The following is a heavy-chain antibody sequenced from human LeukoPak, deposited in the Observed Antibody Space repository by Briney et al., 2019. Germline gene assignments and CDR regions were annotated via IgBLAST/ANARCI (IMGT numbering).Heavy chain of an antibody. J-gene: IGHJ5*02. CDR3: ARTHYSNGWYSGLRNWFDP. V-gene: IGHV4-59*01. CDR2: IYYSGST. D-gene: IGHD6-19*01. CDR1: GGSISSYY. Sequence: SETLSLTCTVSGGSISSYYWSWIRQPPGKGLEWIGYIYYSGSTNYNPSLKSRVTISVDTSKNQFSLKLSSVTAADTAVYYCARTHYSNGWYSGLRNWFDPWGQGTMVTVSS.